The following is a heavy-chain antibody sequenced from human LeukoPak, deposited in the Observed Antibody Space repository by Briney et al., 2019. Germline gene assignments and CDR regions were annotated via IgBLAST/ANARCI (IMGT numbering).Heavy chain of an antibody. CDR2: IYYSGST. D-gene: IGHD3-22*01. V-gene: IGHV4-39*07. Sequence: PSETLSLTCTVSGGSISRSSYYWGWIRQPPGKGLEWIGSIYYSGSTYYNPSLKSRVTISVDTSKNQFSLKLSSVTAADTAVYYCAREEPGYYDSSGSKGFDPWGQGTLVTVSS. CDR3: AREEPGYYDSSGSKGFDP. CDR1: GGSISRSSYY. J-gene: IGHJ5*02.